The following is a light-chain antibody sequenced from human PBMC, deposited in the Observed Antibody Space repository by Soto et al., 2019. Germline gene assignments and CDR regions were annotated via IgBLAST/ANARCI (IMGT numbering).Light chain of an antibody. CDR3: GTWDNSLSAGV. Sequence: QSVLTQPPSVSAAPGQKVTISCSGSSSNIGNNYVSWYQQLPGTVPKLLIYKNNERPSGIPDRFSGSKSGTSATLGITGLQTGDEADYYCGTWDNSLSAGVFGGGTKLTVL. CDR1: SSNIGNNY. CDR2: KNN. V-gene: IGLV1-51*02. J-gene: IGLJ3*02.